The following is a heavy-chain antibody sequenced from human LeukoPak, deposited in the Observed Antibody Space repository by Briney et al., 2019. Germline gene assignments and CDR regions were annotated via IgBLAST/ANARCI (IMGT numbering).Heavy chain of an antibody. D-gene: IGHD1-26*01. CDR2: INPNSGGT. Sequence: GASVKVSCQASGYTFTDYHIHWVRQAPGQGLEWMGWINPNSGGTNYAQNFQGRVTMTRDTYITTAYMDLSRLRLDDTAVYYCAVGRRTDSDYWGQGTLVTVSS. CDR3: AVGRRTDSDY. J-gene: IGHJ4*02. V-gene: IGHV1-2*02. CDR1: GYTFTDYH.